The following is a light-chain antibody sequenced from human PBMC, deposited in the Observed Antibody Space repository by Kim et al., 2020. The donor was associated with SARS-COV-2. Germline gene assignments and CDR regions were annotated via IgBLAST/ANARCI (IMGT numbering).Light chain of an antibody. Sequence: QRVTISCTGSSSDSGAGYDVHWYQQFPGTAPKLLIYGSTSRPSGVPDRFSGSKSGTSASLAITGLQAEDEADYFCQSYDNSLSGYVFATGTKVTVL. J-gene: IGLJ1*01. CDR2: GST. CDR1: SSDSGAGYD. CDR3: QSYDNSLSGYV. V-gene: IGLV1-40*01.